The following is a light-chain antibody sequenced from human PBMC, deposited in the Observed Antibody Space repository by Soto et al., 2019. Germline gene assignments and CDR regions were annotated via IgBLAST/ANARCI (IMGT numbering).Light chain of an antibody. Sequence: QSALTQPASVSGSPGQSITISCTGTSSDIGGYNFVSWYQQHPGKAPKLLIYEVSNRPSGVSNRFSGSKSGNTASLTISGLQAEDDADYYYCQYTSPSTIRVFGGGTKLTVL. J-gene: IGLJ3*02. CDR3: CQYTSPSTIRV. V-gene: IGLV2-14*01. CDR1: SSDIGGYNF. CDR2: EVS.